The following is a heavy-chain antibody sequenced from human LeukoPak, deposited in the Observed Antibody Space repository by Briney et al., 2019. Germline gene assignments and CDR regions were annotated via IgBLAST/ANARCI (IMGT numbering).Heavy chain of an antibody. CDR1: GYSFTGHY. Sequence: ASVKVSCKASGYSFTGHYMHWVRQAPGQGREWMGIINPSGGSTSYAQKFQGRVTMTRDMSTSTVYMELSSLRSEDTAVYYCARGDLRSALDYWGQGTLVTVSS. CDR3: ARGDLRSALDY. J-gene: IGHJ4*02. V-gene: IGHV1-46*01. D-gene: IGHD3-3*01. CDR2: INPSGGST.